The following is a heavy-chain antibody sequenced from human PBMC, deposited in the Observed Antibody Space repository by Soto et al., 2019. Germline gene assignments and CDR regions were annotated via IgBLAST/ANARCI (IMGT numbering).Heavy chain of an antibody. D-gene: IGHD6-19*01. V-gene: IGHV5-10-1*01. Sequence: GESLKISCKGSGYSFTSYCISWVRQMPGKGLEWMGRIDPSDSYTNYSPSFQGHVTISADKSISTAYLQWSSLKASDTAMYYCARRSSSGWAPYYYYGMDVWGQGTTVTVSS. CDR3: ARRSSSGWAPYYYYGMDV. CDR1: GYSFTSYC. CDR2: IDPSDSYT. J-gene: IGHJ6*02.